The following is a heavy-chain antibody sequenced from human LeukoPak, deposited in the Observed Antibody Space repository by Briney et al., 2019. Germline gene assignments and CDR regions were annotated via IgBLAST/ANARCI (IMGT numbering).Heavy chain of an antibody. CDR2: ISYDGSNK. D-gene: IGHD1-14*01. CDR1: GFSFSSYG. Sequence: GGSLRLSCAASGFSFSSYGMHWVRQAPGKGLEWVTFISYDGSNKYYADSMTGRFTISRDNSKNTLYLEINSLRAEDTAVYYCAREAWDLTGRAPVIWGQGTLVTVSS. J-gene: IGHJ4*02. V-gene: IGHV3-30*03. CDR3: AREAWDLTGRAPVI.